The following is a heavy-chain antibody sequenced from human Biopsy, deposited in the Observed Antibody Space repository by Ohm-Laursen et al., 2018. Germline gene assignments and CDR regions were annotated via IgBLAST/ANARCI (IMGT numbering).Heavy chain of an antibody. CDR3: AKGGSITIFGVVINNCFDP. Sequence: SLRLSCSASGFTFNSCWMHWVRQAPGKGLVWVSTISANGATSYYADSVKGRSTISRDNSKNTLYLQMNSVRADDTAIYYCAKGGSITIFGVVINNCFDPWGQGTRVTVSS. CDR1: GFTFNSCW. D-gene: IGHD3-3*01. CDR2: ISANGATS. J-gene: IGHJ5*02. V-gene: IGHV3-23*01.